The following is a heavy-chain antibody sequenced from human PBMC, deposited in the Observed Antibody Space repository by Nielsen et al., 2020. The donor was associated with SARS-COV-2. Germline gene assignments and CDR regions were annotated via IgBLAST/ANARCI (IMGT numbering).Heavy chain of an antibody. Sequence: WIRQPPGKGLEWIGYIYYSGGTYFNPSLKSRLTMSVDTSKNQFSLKLSSVTAADTALCYCARERVGGITIFGVVTRYGMDVWGQGTTVTVSS. CDR2: IYYSGGT. CDR3: ARERVGGITIFGVVTRYGMDV. J-gene: IGHJ6*02. V-gene: IGHV4-30-4*01. D-gene: IGHD3-3*01.